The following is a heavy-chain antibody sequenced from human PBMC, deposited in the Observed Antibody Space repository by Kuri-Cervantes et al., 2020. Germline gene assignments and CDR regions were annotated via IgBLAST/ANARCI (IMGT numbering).Heavy chain of an antibody. CDR1: GFTFSDYY. CDR2: ISSSGSTI. Sequence: GESLKISCAASGFTFSDYYMSWIRQAPGKGLEWVSYISSSGSTIYYADSVKGRFTISRDNAKNSLYLQMNSLRAEDTAVYYCARFTTRLWHGMDVWGQGTTVTVSS. CDR3: ARFTTRLWHGMDV. J-gene: IGHJ6*02. V-gene: IGHV3-11*04. D-gene: IGHD4/OR15-4a*01.